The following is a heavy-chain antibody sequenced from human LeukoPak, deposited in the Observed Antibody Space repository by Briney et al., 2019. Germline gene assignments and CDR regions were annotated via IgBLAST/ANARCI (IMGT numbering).Heavy chain of an antibody. Sequence: PGGSLRLSCTASGFTFTNYAMNWVRQAPGKGLEWVSTISGSGSISYYADSVKGRFTISRDDSKNTLYLQMNSLRADDTAVYYCARLLTIFGVVIFAFDIWGQGTMVTVSS. CDR3: ARLLTIFGVVIFAFDI. J-gene: IGHJ3*02. D-gene: IGHD3-3*01. CDR1: GFTFTNYA. V-gene: IGHV3-23*01. CDR2: ISGSGSIS.